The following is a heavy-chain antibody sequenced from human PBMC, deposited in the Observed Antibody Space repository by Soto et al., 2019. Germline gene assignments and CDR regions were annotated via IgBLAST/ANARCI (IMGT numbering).Heavy chain of an antibody. V-gene: IGHV1-58*01. Sequence: SVKVSCKASGFTFTSSAVQWVRQARGQRLEWIGWIVVGSGNTNYTQKFQERVTITRDMSTSTAYMELSSLRSEDTAVYYCARYSAVVVPAAMGGYYYYYYMDVWGKGTTVTVSS. CDR1: GFTFTSSA. D-gene: IGHD2-2*01. CDR2: IVVGSGNT. CDR3: ARYSAVVVPAAMGGYYYYYYMDV. J-gene: IGHJ6*03.